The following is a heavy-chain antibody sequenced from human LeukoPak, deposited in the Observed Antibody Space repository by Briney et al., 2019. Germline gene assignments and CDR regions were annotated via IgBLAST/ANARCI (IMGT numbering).Heavy chain of an antibody. CDR2: FDPEDGET. D-gene: IGHD3-10*01. CDR3: ARLRGSGRPPVGDDAFDI. Sequence: GASVKVSCKVSGYTLTELSMHWVRQAPGKGLEWMGGFDPEDGETIYAQKFQGRVTMTRDTSISTAYMELSRLRSDDTAVYYCARLRGSGRPPVGDDAFDIWGQGTMVTVSS. CDR1: GYTLTELS. J-gene: IGHJ3*02. V-gene: IGHV1-24*01.